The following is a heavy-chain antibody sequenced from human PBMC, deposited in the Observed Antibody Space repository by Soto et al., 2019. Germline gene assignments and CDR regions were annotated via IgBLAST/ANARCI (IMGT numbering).Heavy chain of an antibody. Sequence: EMQLVQYGAEMKKPGESLKISCKGSGYSFTTNCIGWVRQRPGKGLEWMAIVYPGNSDTRYNPSFQGQVTISADKSINTAYLQWSSLKASDTAMYYCARRIGVFGYDLSHWGQGTLVTVSS. CDR2: VYPGNSDT. J-gene: IGHJ4*02. CDR1: GYSFTTNC. D-gene: IGHD3-3*01. V-gene: IGHV5-51*03. CDR3: ARRIGVFGYDLSH.